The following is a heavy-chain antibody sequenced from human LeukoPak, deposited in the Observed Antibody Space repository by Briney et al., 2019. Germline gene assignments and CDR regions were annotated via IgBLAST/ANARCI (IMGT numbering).Heavy chain of an antibody. J-gene: IGHJ4*02. CDR2: ITSSSSYI. CDR1: GFTFSTYS. CDR3: ARSPTSWYFDY. V-gene: IGHV3-21*01. Sequence: GGSLRLSCAASGFTFSTYSMTWVRRAPGKGLEWVSSITSSSSYIYYADSVKGRFTISRDNSKNTLYLQMNSLRPEDTSVYFCARSPTSWYFDYWGQGTLVTVSS. D-gene: IGHD2-2*01.